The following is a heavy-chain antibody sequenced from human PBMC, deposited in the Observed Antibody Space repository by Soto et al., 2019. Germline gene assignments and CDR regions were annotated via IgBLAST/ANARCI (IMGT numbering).Heavy chain of an antibody. CDR1: GGTVSSGG. V-gene: IGHV3-53*01. J-gene: IGHJ4*02. CDR3: ARIPSSSFDS. Sequence: VVSLILSCSASGGTVSSGGISWVRQAPVKGLEWVSVIYSSGITYYADSVNGRFTISRDDSKNTVHLQVNSLRAEDTAVYYCARIPSSSFDSWGQGTLVTVSS. CDR2: IYSSGIT. D-gene: IGHD2-2*01.